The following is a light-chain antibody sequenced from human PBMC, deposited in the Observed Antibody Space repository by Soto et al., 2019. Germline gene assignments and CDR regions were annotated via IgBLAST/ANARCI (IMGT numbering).Light chain of an antibody. CDR1: QRISNY. V-gene: IGKV1-39*01. J-gene: IGKJ3*01. Sequence: DIQMTQSPSSLSASAGDRIAITCRAGQRISNYLNWYQQNPGKTPALLIYASPSLQSGVPSRFSGSGSVTDFILTINSLLPEDFATYYCQQSYNTPPLTFGPGTRVDIK. CDR2: ASP. CDR3: QQSYNTPPLT.